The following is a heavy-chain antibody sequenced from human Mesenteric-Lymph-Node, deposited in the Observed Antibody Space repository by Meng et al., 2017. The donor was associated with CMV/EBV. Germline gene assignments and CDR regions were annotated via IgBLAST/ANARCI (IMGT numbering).Heavy chain of an antibody. D-gene: IGHD5-18*01. J-gene: IGHJ4*02. Sequence: HLLRQCPVPQLMQPSKTQSHTCIASGGSISSSSYYWGWIRQPPGKGLEWIGYIYYSGSTYYYNPSLKTRVTISVDTSKNQFSLKLSSVTAADTAVYYCARHSALLVTNFDYWGQGTLVTVSS. V-gene: IGHV4-39*01. CDR2: IYYSGSTY. CDR1: GGSISSSSYY. CDR3: ARHSALLVTNFDY.